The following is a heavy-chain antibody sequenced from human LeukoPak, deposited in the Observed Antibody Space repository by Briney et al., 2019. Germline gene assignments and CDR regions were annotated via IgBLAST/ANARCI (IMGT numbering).Heavy chain of an antibody. CDR2: ISYDGSNK. D-gene: IGHD3-10*01. CDR3: ASQGGYGSGTLQVYYYGMDV. V-gene: IGHV3-30*03. CDR1: GFTFSSYG. Sequence: PGGSLRLSCAASGFTFSSYGMHWVRQAPGKGLEWVAVISYDGSNKYYADSVKGRFTISRDNAKNSLYLQMNSLRAEDTAVYYCASQGGYGSGTLQVYYYGMDVWGQGTTVTVSS. J-gene: IGHJ6*02.